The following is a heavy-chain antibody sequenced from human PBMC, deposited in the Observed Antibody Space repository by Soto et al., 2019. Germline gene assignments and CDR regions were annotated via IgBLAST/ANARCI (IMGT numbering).Heavy chain of an antibody. CDR1: GYTFTSYG. V-gene: IGHV1-18*01. Sequence: ASVKVSCKASGYTFTSYGISWVRQAPGQGLEWMGWVSAYNGNTNYAQKLQGRVTMTTDTSTSTAYMELRSLRSDDTAVYYCARDNVDYYYYYGMDVWGQGTTVTVSS. CDR3: ARDNVDYYYYYGMDV. CDR2: VSAYNGNT. J-gene: IGHJ6*02.